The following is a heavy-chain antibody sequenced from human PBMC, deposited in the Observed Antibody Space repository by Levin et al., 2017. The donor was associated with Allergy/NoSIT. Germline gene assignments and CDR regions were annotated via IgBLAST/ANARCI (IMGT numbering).Heavy chain of an antibody. CDR2: INHSGST. Sequence: SQTLSLTCAVYGGSFSGYYWSWIRQPPGKGLEWIGEINHSGSTNYNPSLKSRVTISVDTSKNQFSLKLSSVTAADTAVYYCASSLKSLAAAGYPGRTDTTPTNDYWGQGTLVTVSS. D-gene: IGHD6-13*01. J-gene: IGHJ4*02. V-gene: IGHV4-34*01. CDR3: ASSLKSLAAAGYPGRTDTTPTNDY. CDR1: GGSFSGYY.